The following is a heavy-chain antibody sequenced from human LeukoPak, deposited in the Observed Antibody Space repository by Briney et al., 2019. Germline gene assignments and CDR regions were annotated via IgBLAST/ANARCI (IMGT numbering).Heavy chain of an antibody. D-gene: IGHD3-22*01. Sequence: TSETLSLTCTVSGGSISSYYWSWIRQPPGRGLEWIGYIYYSGSTNYNPSLKSQVTISVDTSKNQFSLKLSSVTAADTAVYYCARDRGYYYDSSGFDYWGQGTLVTVSS. CDR1: GGSISSYY. V-gene: IGHV4-59*01. CDR3: ARDRGYYYDSSGFDY. CDR2: IYYSGST. J-gene: IGHJ4*02.